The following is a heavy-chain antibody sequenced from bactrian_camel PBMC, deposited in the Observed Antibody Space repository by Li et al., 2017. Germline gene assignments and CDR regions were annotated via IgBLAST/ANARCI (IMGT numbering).Heavy chain of an antibody. D-gene: IGHD4*01. J-gene: IGHJ4*01. Sequence: VQLVESGGGSVQAGGSLRLSCAASGYSNNHYCMAWFRQAPGEEREGVVFIPSDGDTRYADSVKGRFTISKDNAKNTLHLQMNSLKSEDTAMYYCAARRLWAGYCTVRRYDYDYWGQGTQVTVS. CDR1: GYSNNHYC. CDR3: AARRLWAGYCTVRRYDYDY. V-gene: IGHV3S6*01. CDR2: IPSDGDT.